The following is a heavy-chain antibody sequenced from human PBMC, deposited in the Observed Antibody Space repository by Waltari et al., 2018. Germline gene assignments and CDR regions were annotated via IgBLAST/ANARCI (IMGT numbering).Heavy chain of an antibody. CDR1: GFSFHSYT. Sequence: EVQLVESGGGLVTPGESLRLSCVASGFSFHSYTMNWVSQAPGKGLEWVSSIGANGDYIYYADSVKGRFTTSRDNARNSLYLQMTSLRVEDTAIYFCASHFEDYYYYMDVWGKGTTVTVSS. J-gene: IGHJ6*03. CDR2: IGANGDYI. CDR3: ASHFEDYYYYMDV. V-gene: IGHV3-21*01.